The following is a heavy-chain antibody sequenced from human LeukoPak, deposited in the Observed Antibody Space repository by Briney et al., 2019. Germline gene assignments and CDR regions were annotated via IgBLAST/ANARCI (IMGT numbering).Heavy chain of an antibody. CDR2: IIPIFGTA. CDR3: ARDREEYSSSWYVAVDI. D-gene: IGHD6-13*01. Sequence: SVKVSCKASGGTFSSYAISWVRQAPGQGLEWMGGIIPIFGTANYAQKFQGRVTITADESTSTAYMELSSLRSEDTAVYYCARDREEYSSSWYVAVDIWGQGTMVTVSS. V-gene: IGHV1-69*13. J-gene: IGHJ3*02. CDR1: GGTFSSYA.